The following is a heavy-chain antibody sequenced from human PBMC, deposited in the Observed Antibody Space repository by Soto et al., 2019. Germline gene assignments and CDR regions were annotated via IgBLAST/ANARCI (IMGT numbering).Heavy chain of an antibody. V-gene: IGHV4-59*01. Sequence: PSETLSLTCTVSGGSISSYYWSWIRQPPGKGLEWIGYIYYSGSTNYNPSLKSRVTISVDTSKNQFSLKLSSVTAADTAVYYCAREGYCSGGSCYHPNYYYGMDVWGQGTTVTVSS. CDR1: GGSISSYY. J-gene: IGHJ6*02. CDR3: AREGYCSGGSCYHPNYYYGMDV. CDR2: IYYSGST. D-gene: IGHD2-15*01.